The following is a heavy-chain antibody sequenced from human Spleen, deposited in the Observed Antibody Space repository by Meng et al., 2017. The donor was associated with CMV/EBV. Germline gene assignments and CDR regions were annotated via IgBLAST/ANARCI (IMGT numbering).Heavy chain of an antibody. D-gene: IGHD3-22*01. CDR3: ARGSTSVTMIVVVITAASLAYDS. J-gene: IGHJ4*02. CDR2: IYYSGST. CDR1: GGSISSGDYY. V-gene: IGHV4-30-4*08. Sequence: SETLSLTCTVSGGSISSGDYYWSWIRQPPGKGLEWIGYIYYSGSTYYNPSLKSRVTISVDTSKNQFSLKLNSVTAADTAVYYCARGSTSVTMIVVVITAASLAYDSWGQGTLVTVS.